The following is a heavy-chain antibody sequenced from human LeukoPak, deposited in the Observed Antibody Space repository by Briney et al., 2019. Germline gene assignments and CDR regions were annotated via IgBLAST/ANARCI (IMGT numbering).Heavy chain of an antibody. Sequence: KTSETLSLTCTVSGGSISSGTYYWAWIRQPPGKGLEWIGTIYHSGSTYYNPSLKSRVTISVDTSKNQFSLKLSSVTAADTAVYYCARLPTVTFFDYWGQGTLVTVSS. CDR3: ARLPTVTFFDY. J-gene: IGHJ4*02. D-gene: IGHD4-17*01. CDR2: IYHSGST. CDR1: GGSISSGTYY. V-gene: IGHV4-39*01.